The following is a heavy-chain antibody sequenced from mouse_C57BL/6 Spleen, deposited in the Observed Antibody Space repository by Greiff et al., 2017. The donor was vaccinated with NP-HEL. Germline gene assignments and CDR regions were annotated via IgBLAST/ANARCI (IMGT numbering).Heavy chain of an antibody. Sequence: EVQLQESGPGLVKPSQSLSLTCSVTGYSITSGYYWNWIRQFPGNKLEWMGYISYDGSNNYNPSLKNRISITRDTSKNQFFLKLNSVTTEDTATYYCAREGYYDYDETASWSAYWGQGTLVTVSA. CDR2: ISYDGSN. CDR1: GYSITSGYY. D-gene: IGHD2-4*01. J-gene: IGHJ3*01. CDR3: AREGYYDYDETASWSAY. V-gene: IGHV3-6*01.